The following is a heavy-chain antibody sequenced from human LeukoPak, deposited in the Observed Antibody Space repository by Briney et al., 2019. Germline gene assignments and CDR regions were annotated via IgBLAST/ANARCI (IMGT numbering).Heavy chain of an antibody. J-gene: IGHJ6*02. CDR1: GFTFSPYG. CDR3: AGSGIPDYYYYGMDV. CDR2: ISYDGSNK. Sequence: GGSLRLSCAASGFTFSPYGMHWVRQAPGKGLEWVAHISYDGSNKYYAVSVKGRLTISRDNSRSTLYLQMNSLRAEDTAVYYCAGSGIPDYYYYGMDVWGQGTTVTVSS. D-gene: IGHD6-19*01. V-gene: IGHV3-30*03.